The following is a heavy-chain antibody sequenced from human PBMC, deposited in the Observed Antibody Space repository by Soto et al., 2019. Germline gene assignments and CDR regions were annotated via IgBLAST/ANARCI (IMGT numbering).Heavy chain of an antibody. V-gene: IGHV3-30-3*01. CDR2: ISYDGSNK. J-gene: IGHJ4*02. Sequence: QVQLVESGGGVVQPGSPLRLSCAASGFTLRSYAMPWVRQAQGKGLEWVAVISYDGSNKYYADSVKGRFTISRDNSKNTLYLQMNSLRAEDTAVYYCASVAYDFWSGYPPDWGQGTLVTVSS. CDR3: ASVAYDFWSGYPPD. D-gene: IGHD3-3*01. CDR1: GFTLRSYA.